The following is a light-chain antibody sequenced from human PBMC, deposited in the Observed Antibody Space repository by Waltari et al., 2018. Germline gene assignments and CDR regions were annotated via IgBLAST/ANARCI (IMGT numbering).Light chain of an antibody. Sequence: SALTQPASVSGSPGQSITISCPGTSSDVGGYNYVSWSQQPPGKAPKLMIYDVSNRPSGVCNRFSGSKSGNTASLTTSRQQAEDEAAYFFSSSPSSSTWIFGGGTKLTV. CDR1: SSDVGGYNY. V-gene: IGLV2-14*01. CDR3: SSSPSSSTWI. CDR2: DVS. J-gene: IGLJ2*01.